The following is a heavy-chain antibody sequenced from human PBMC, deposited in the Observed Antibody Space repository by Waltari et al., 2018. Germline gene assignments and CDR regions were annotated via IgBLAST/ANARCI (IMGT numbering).Heavy chain of an antibody. CDR2: VIPNNGAT. J-gene: IGHJ4*02. V-gene: IGHV1-2*02. Sequence: QVQLVQSGAEVKKPGASVKVSCKASGYTFAPYYIHWVRQAPGQGLEWMGWVIPNNGATKYAQKFHGRVTMTRDTSISTAYLELTGLRSDDTGVYYCARGVLPPALDYWGQGTLVTVSS. CDR1: GYTFAPYY. CDR3: ARGVLPPALDY. D-gene: IGHD2-2*01.